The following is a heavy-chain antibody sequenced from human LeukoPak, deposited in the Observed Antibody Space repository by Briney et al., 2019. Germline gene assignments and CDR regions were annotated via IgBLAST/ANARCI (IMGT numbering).Heavy chain of an antibody. Sequence: GASVKVSCKASGYTFTGYYMHWVRQAPGQGLEWMGWINPNSGGTNYAQKFQGRVTMTRDTSISTAYMELSRLRSDDTAVYYCARNGGWNSRYWFDPWGQGTLVTVSS. CDR2: INPNSGGT. CDR1: GYTFTGYY. J-gene: IGHJ5*02. CDR3: ARNGGWNSRYWFDP. D-gene: IGHD1-7*01. V-gene: IGHV1-2*02.